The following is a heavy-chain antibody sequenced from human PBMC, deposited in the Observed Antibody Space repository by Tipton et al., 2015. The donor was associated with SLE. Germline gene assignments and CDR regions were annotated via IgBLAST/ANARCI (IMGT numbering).Heavy chain of an antibody. V-gene: IGHV3-9*01. J-gene: IGHJ4*02. CDR1: GFTFDDYA. Sequence: RSLRLSCAASGFTFDDYAMHWVRQAPGKGLEWVSGISWNSGSIGYADSVKGRFTISRDNAKNSLYLQMNSLRAEDTALYYCAKDTGTGNFDYWGQGTLVTVSS. CDR3: AKDTGTGNFDY. D-gene: IGHD3/OR15-3a*01. CDR2: ISWNSGSI.